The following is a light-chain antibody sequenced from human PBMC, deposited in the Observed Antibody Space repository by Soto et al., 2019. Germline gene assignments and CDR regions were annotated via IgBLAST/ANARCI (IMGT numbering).Light chain of an antibody. J-gene: IGLJ3*02. V-gene: IGLV1-51*01. Sequence: QSVLTQPPSVSAAPGQTVTISCSGSSSNIGYSFVSWYQQVPGTAPKLIISDNNNRHSGIPDRFSGSKSGTSATLGITGLEPGDEADYYGVTWDSSRRVGVFGGGTKLTVL. CDR2: DNN. CDR3: VTWDSSRRVGV. CDR1: SSNIGYSF.